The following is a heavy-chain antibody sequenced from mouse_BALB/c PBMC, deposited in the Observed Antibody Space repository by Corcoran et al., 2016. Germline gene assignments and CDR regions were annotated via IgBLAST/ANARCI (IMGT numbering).Heavy chain of an antibody. V-gene: IGHV9-3-1*01. CDR2: INTYTGEP. CDR3: ARRYGNYYFDV. CDR1: GYTFTNYG. J-gene: IGHJ1*01. D-gene: IGHD2-10*02. Sequence: QIQLVQSGPELKKPGETVKISCKASGYTFTNYGMNWVKQAPGKGVKWMGWINTYTGEPTYADDFKGRFAFSLETSASTAYLQINNLKNEDTATYFCARRYGNYYFDVWGAGTTVTVSS.